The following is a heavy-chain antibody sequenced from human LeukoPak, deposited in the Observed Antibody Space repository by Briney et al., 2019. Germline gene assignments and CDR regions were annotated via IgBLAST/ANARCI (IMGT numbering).Heavy chain of an antibody. V-gene: IGHV4-4*07. D-gene: IGHD4-11*01. Sequence: SETLSLTCAVSGGSLSSYYGSWIRRSAGKGLEWIGRIYTSGRTKLNPSLQSRVTMSVDTSKNHFSLKLSSLTAADTAVYYCARTRTNYSNYYYMYVGGKGTTVTVSS. CDR3: ARTRTNYSNYYYMYV. J-gene: IGHJ6*03. CDR2: IYTSGRT. CDR1: GGSLSSYY.